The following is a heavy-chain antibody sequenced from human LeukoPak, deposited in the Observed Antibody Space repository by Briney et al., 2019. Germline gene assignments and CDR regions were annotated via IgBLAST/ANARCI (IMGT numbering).Heavy chain of an antibody. CDR3: ATSPKVGATIGAFDI. CDR2: VDPEDGET. D-gene: IGHD1-26*01. J-gene: IGHJ3*02. CDR1: GYTFTDYY. V-gene: IGHV1-69-2*01. Sequence: ASVKISCKVSGYTFTDYYMHWVQQATGKGLEWMGLVDPEDGETIYAEKFQGRVTITADTSTDTAYMELSSLRSEDTAVYYCATSPKVGATIGAFDIWGQGTMVTVSS.